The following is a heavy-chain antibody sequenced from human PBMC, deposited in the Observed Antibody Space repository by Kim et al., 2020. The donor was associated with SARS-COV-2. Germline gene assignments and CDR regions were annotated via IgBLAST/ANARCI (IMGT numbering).Heavy chain of an antibody. V-gene: IGHV3-21*01. J-gene: IGHJ4*02. D-gene: IGHD3-9*01. Sequence: HSVKGRFTISRDNAKNSLYLQMNSLRAEDTAVYYCARDQDLTGSYYFDYWGQGTLVTVSS. CDR3: ARDQDLTGSYYFDY.